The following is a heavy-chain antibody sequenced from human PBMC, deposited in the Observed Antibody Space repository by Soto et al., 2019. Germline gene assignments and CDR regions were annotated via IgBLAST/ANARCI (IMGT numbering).Heavy chain of an antibody. D-gene: IGHD3-10*01. Sequence: EVQLVESGGGLVKPGGSLRLSCAASGFTFSSYSMNWVRQAPGKGLEWVSSISSSSSYIYYADSVKGRFTISRDNAKNSLYLQMYRLRAEHTAVYYCARDYMRSSGLDPWGQGTLVTVSS. CDR1: GFTFSSYS. CDR2: ISSSSSYI. CDR3: ARDYMRSSGLDP. J-gene: IGHJ5*02. V-gene: IGHV3-21*01.